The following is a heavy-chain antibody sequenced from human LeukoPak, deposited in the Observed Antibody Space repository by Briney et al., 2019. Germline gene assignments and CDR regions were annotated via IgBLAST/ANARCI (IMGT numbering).Heavy chain of an antibody. CDR1: GGSISSYY. CDR2: IYYSGST. CDR3: ARQESTYYDFWSGESYYFDY. J-gene: IGHJ4*02. Sequence: SETLSLTCTVSGGSISSYYWSWIRQPPGKGLEWIGSIYYSGSTYYNPSLKSRVTISVDTSKNQFSLKLSSVTAADTAVYYCARQESTYYDFWSGESYYFDYWGQGTLVTVSS. D-gene: IGHD3-3*01. V-gene: IGHV4-59*05.